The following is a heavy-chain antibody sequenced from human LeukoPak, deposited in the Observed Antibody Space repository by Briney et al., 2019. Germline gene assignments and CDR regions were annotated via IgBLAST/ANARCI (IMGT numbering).Heavy chain of an antibody. V-gene: IGHV5-10-1*01. J-gene: IGHJ5*02. Sequence: GESLKISCKGSGYSFTSYWISWVRQMPGKGLEWMGRIDPSDSYTNYSPSFQGHVTTSADKSISTAYLQWSSLKASDTAMYYCARQGTPASKLWFGELYNWFDPWGQGTLVTVSS. D-gene: IGHD3-10*01. CDR2: IDPSDSYT. CDR1: GYSFTSYW. CDR3: ARQGTPASKLWFGELYNWFDP.